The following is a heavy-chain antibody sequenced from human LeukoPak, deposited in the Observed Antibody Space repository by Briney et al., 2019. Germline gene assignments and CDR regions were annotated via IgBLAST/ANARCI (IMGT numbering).Heavy chain of an antibody. CDR1: GGSISSYY. J-gene: IGHJ6*03. CDR3: ATANRYSLYMDV. D-gene: IGHD1-14*01. V-gene: IGHV4-4*07. CDR2: IYISGST. Sequence: SETLSLTCTVSGGSISSYYWSWIRQPAGKGLECIGRIYISGSTSYNPSLKSRVTMSVDTSKNQFSLRLSSVTAADTAVYYCATANRYSLYMDVWGKGTTVTVSS.